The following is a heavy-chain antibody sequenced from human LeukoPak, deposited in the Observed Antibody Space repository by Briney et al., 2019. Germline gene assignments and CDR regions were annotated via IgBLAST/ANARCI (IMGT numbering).Heavy chain of an antibody. CDR3: ARDDYNSGWD. V-gene: IGHV3-7*03. CDR1: GFIFSTYW. J-gene: IGHJ4*02. Sequence: GGSLRLSCAASGFIFSTYWMSWVRQAPGKGLEWVANIKQDGSEKYYVDSVKGRFTISRDNAKNSLYLQMNNLRADDTAVYYCARDDYNSGWDWGQGTLVTVSS. D-gene: IGHD6-19*01. CDR2: IKQDGSEK.